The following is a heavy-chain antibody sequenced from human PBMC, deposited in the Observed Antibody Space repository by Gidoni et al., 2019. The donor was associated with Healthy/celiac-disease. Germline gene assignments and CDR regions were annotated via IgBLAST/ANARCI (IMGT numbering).Heavy chain of an antibody. Sequence: QVPLQESGPGLVTPSETLSLNCPVSGGSISSYYWSWIRQPPGKGLEWIGYIYYSGITNYNPSLKSRVTISVDTSKNQFSLKLSSVTAADTAVYYCARARSGDYDFWSGYPYYFDYWGQGTLVTVSS. J-gene: IGHJ4*02. D-gene: IGHD3-3*01. CDR2: IYYSGIT. CDR1: GGSISSYY. CDR3: ARARSGDYDFWSGYPYYFDY. V-gene: IGHV4-59*01.